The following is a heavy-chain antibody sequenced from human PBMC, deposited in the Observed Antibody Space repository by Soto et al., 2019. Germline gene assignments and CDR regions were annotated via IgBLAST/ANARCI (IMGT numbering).Heavy chain of an antibody. CDR3: ARESEDLTSNFDY. CDR1: GFTFTRYS. J-gene: IGHJ4*02. CDR2: ISSTTNYI. Sequence: GGSLRLSCAASGFTFTRYSMNWVRQPPGKGLEWVSFISSTTNYIYYGDSMKGRFTISRDNGKNSLYLEIHSLRDEDTAVYYCARESEDLTSNFDYWGQGILVTVSS. V-gene: IGHV3-21*06.